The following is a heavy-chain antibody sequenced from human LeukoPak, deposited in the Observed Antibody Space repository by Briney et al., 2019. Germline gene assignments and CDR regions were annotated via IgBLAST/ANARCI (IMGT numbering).Heavy chain of an antibody. Sequence: PSETLSLTCTVSGGSISISSYYWGWIRQPPGKGLEWIASMYYGGSTYYNPSLKSRVTISVDTSKIQFSLKLSSVTAADTAVYYCARHGNYGLRYFAYWGQGTLVTVSS. CDR2: MYYGGST. CDR1: GGSISISSYY. V-gene: IGHV4-39*01. CDR3: ARHGNYGLRYFAY. J-gene: IGHJ4*02. D-gene: IGHD1-7*01.